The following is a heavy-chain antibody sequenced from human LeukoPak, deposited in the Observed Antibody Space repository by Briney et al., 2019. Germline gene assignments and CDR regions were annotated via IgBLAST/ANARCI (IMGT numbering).Heavy chain of an antibody. D-gene: IGHD3-22*01. Sequence: SVKVSCKASGGTFSSYAISWVRQAPGQGLEWMGGIIPIFGTANYAQKFQGRVTITTDESTSTAYMELSSLRSEDTAVYYCARADYYDSSGYLLELYYFDYWGQGTLVTVSS. CDR3: ARADYYDSSGYLLELYYFDY. CDR2: IIPIFGTA. V-gene: IGHV1-69*05. CDR1: GGTFSSYA. J-gene: IGHJ4*02.